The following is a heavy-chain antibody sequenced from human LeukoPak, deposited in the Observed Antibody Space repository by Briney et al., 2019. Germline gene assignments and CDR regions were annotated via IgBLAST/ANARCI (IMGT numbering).Heavy chain of an antibody. J-gene: IGHJ3*02. CDR2: IIPIFGTA. V-gene: IGHV1-69*05. D-gene: IGHD3-22*01. Sequence: GSSVKVSCKASGGTFSSYAISWVRQAPGQGLEWMGGIIPIFGTANYAQKFQGRVTMTRDTSISTAYMELSRLRSDDTAVYYCARDPGYYDSSGYHGAFDIWGQGTMVTVSS. CDR1: GGTFSSYA. CDR3: ARDPGYYDSSGYHGAFDI.